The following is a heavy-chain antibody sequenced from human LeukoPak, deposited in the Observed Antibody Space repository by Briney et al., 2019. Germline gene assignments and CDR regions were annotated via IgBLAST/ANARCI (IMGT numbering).Heavy chain of an antibody. Sequence: GGSLRLSCAASGFTLSSYAMSWVRQAPGKGLEWVSAISGSGGSTYYADSVKGRFTISRDNSKNTLYLQMNSLRAEDTAVYYCAKACGGDCYSNAFDIWGQGTMVTVSS. CDR1: GFTLSSYA. CDR3: AKACGGDCYSNAFDI. V-gene: IGHV3-23*01. D-gene: IGHD2-21*02. CDR2: ISGSGGST. J-gene: IGHJ3*02.